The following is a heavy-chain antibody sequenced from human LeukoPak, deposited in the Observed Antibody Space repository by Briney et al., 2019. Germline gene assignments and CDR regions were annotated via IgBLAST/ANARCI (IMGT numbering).Heavy chain of an antibody. V-gene: IGHV4-59*01. CDR1: GGSISSYY. CDR3: AREDYCSGGSCYSGYFQH. CDR2: IYYSGTT. Sequence: SETLSLTCTVSGGSISSYYWSWIRQPPGKGLEWIGYIYYSGTTNYNPSLKSRVTISVDTSKNQFSLKLGSVTAADTAVYYCAREDYCSGGSCYSGYFQHWGQGTLVTVSS. D-gene: IGHD2-15*01. J-gene: IGHJ1*01.